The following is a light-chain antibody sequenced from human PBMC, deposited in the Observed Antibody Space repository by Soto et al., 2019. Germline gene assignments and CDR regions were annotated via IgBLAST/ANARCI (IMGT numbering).Light chain of an antibody. J-gene: IGLJ1*01. Sequence: QSVLTQPASVSGSPGQSITISCTGTSGDVDAFDYVSWYQQHPGKAPKVIIFEATNRPSGVSNRFSGSKSGITASLTISGLQADEEAEYFCISYKTDDTFIFGPGPKVTVL. V-gene: IGLV2-14*01. CDR3: ISYKTDDTFI. CDR2: EAT. CDR1: SGDVDAFDY.